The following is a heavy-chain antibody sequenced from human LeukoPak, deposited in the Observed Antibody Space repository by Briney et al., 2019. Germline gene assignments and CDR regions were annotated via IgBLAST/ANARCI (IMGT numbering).Heavy chain of an antibody. V-gene: IGHV3-30*03. J-gene: IGHJ4*02. Sequence: PGRSLRLSCAGSGFTFSSYGMHWVRQAPGKGLEWVAVISNDGSNKYSADSVKGRFTVSRDNSKNTLYLQMNSLRVEDTAVYYCARERPAVVVIDYWGQGTLVTVSS. CDR1: GFTFSSYG. D-gene: IGHD3-22*01. CDR2: ISNDGSNK. CDR3: ARERPAVVVIDY.